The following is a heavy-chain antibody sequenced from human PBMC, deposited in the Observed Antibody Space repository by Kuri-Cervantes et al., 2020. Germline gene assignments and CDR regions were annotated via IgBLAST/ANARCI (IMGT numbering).Heavy chain of an antibody. CDR2: IYYSGST. D-gene: IGHD3-22*01. CDR3: ARADESSGYPDAFDI. CDR1: GGSISSGGYY. J-gene: IGHJ3*02. V-gene: IGHV4-31*01. Sequence: LRLSCAVSGGSISSGGYYWSWIRQHPGKGLEWIGYIYYSGSTYYNPSLKSLVTISVDTSKNQFSLKLSSVTAADTAVYYCARADESSGYPDAFDIWGQGTMVTVSS.